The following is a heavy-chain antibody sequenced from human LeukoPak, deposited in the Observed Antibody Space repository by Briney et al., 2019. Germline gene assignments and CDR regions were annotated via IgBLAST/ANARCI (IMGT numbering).Heavy chain of an antibody. CDR3: ARGRSNPRPRYYYMDV. Sequence: SETLSLTCAVYGGSFSGYYWSWIRQPPGKGLEWIGEINHSGSTNYNPSLKSRVTISVDTSKNQFSLKLSSVTAADTAVYYCARGRSNPRPRYYYMDVWGKGTTVTVSS. V-gene: IGHV4-34*01. D-gene: IGHD4-11*01. CDR1: GGSFSGYY. CDR2: INHSGST. J-gene: IGHJ6*03.